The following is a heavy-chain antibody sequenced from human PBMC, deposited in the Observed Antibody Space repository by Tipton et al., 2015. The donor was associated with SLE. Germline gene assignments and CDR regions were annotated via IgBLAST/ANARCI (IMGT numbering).Heavy chain of an antibody. CDR2: VSGGGYT. V-gene: IGHV3-23*01. J-gene: IGHJ4*02. D-gene: IGHD4-17*01. CDR1: GFTFSDSY. Sequence: SLRLSCTASGFTFSDSYMNWIRQAPGKGLEWVSSVSGGGYTYYAASVKGRFTISRDNSKNTLYLQMDSLRAEDTAVYYCAKETFYGDYDYWGQGSLVTVSS. CDR3: AKETFYGDYDY.